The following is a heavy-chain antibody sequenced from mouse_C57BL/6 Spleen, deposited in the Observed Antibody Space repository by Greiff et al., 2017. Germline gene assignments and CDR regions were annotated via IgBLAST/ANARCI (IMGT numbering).Heavy chain of an antibody. CDR2: IDPEDGET. D-gene: IGHD1-1*01. CDR3: ARGGLYGSSLYYFDY. CDR1: GFNIKDYY. J-gene: IGHJ2*01. Sequence: EVKLQESGAELVKPGASVKLSCTASGFNIKDYYMHWVKQRTEQGLEWIGRIDPEDGETKYAPTFQGKATITADTSSNTAYLQLSSLKSEDTAVYYGARGGLYGSSLYYFDYWGQGTTLTGSS. V-gene: IGHV14-2*01.